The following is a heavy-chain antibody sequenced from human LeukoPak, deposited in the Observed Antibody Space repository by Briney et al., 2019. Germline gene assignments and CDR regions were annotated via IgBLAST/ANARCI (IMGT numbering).Heavy chain of an antibody. CDR3: ARAPYSSNAFDI. CDR2: IYYSGST. V-gene: IGHV4-59*01. D-gene: IGHD6-13*01. J-gene: IGHJ3*02. CDR1: GGSISSYY. Sequence: SETLSLTCTVSGGSISSYYWSWIRQPPGKGLEWIGSIYYSGSTTYNPSLKTRVTISVDTSKNQFSLKLSSVTAADTAVYYCARAPYSSNAFDIWGQGTMVTVSS.